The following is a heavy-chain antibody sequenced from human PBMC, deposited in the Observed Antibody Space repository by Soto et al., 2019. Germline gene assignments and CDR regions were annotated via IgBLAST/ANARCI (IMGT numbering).Heavy chain of an antibody. D-gene: IGHD4-17*01. Sequence: GGSLRLSCAASGFTFSSYSMNWVRQAPGKGLEWVSSISSSSSYIYYADSVKGRFTISRDNAKNSLYLQMNSLRAEDTAVYYCASNYGSPYYYYYMDVWGKGTTVTVSS. J-gene: IGHJ6*03. V-gene: IGHV3-21*01. CDR3: ASNYGSPYYYYYMDV. CDR2: ISSSSSYI. CDR1: GFTFSSYS.